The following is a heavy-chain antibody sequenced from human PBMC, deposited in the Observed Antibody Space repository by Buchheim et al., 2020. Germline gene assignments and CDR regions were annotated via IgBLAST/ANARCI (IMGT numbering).Heavy chain of an antibody. V-gene: IGHV3-7*01. CDR3: ARELVVASAEYFDY. D-gene: IGHD2-8*02. Sequence: EVQLVESGGGLVQPGGSLRLSCAASGFTFNNFWMSWVHQAPGKGPEWVANIKEDGREKYYPDSVRGRFTISRDNTKNSLYLQMNSLRAEDTAVYYCARELVVASAEYFDYWGLGTL. CDR1: GFTFNNFW. J-gene: IGHJ4*02. CDR2: IKEDGREK.